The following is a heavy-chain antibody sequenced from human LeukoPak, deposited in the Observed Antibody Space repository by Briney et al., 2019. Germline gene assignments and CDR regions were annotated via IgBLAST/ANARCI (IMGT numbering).Heavy chain of an antibody. CDR1: GGSFSGYY. V-gene: IGHV4-34*01. J-gene: IGHJ5*02. D-gene: IGHD2-2*01. Sequence: SETLSLTCAVYGGSFSGYYWSWIRQPPGKGLEWIGEINHSGSTNYNPSLKSRVTISVDTSKNQFSLKLSSVTAADTAVYYCAXXYQLLSAVDWFDPWGQGTLVTVSS. CDR2: INHSGST. CDR3: AXXYQLLSAVDWFDP.